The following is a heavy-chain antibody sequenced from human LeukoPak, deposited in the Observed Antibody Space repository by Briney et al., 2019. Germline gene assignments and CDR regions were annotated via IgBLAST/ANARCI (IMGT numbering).Heavy chain of an antibody. CDR2: IIPIFGTA. Sequence: SVKVSCKASGGTFSSYAISWVRQAPGQGLEWMGGIIPIFGTANYAQKFQGRVTITADESTSTAYMELSSLRSEDTAVYYRARDRLGYYYGMDVWGQGTTVTVSS. D-gene: IGHD5/OR15-5a*01. CDR1: GGTFSSYA. V-gene: IGHV1-69*13. CDR3: ARDRLGYYYGMDV. J-gene: IGHJ6*02.